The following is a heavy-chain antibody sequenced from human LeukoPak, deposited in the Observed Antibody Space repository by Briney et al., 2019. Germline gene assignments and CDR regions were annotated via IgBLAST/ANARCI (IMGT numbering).Heavy chain of an antibody. CDR1: GYTFTSYG. CDR2: ISAYNGNA. Sequence: ASVKVSCKASGYTFTSYGISWVRQAPGQGLEWMGWISAYNGNANYAQKLQGRVTMTTDTSTSTAYMELRSLRSDDTAVYYCARGGYCSSTSCYYYYYYGMDVWGQGTTVTVSS. D-gene: IGHD2-2*01. CDR3: ARGGYCSSTSCYYYYYYGMDV. V-gene: IGHV1-18*01. J-gene: IGHJ6*02.